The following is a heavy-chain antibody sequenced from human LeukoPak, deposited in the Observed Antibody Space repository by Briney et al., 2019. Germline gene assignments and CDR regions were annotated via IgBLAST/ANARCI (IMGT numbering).Heavy chain of an antibody. CDR2: IYYSGST. V-gene: IGHV4-59*01. CDR1: GDSISSYY. D-gene: IGHD5-24*01. Sequence: SETLSLTCTVSGDSISSYYWSWVRQPPGKGLEWIGYIYYSGSTTYNPPLKRRVTISVDTCNNQFSRMLSAVTAADWAVYYCARDHARRYGYNVAVYYYCGMDVWGQGTTVTVSS. CDR3: ARDHARRYGYNVAVYYYCGMDV. J-gene: IGHJ6*02.